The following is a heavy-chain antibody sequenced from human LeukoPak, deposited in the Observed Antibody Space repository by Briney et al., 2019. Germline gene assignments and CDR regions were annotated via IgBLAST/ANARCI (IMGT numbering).Heavy chain of an antibody. CDR2: INTNTGNP. CDR1: GYTFTSYA. D-gene: IGHD2-2*01. V-gene: IGHV7-4-1*02. J-gene: IGHJ6*03. CDR3: ARVSVPSYYYYYMDV. Sequence: ASVKVSCKASGYTFTSYAMNWVRQAPGQGLEWMGWINTNTGNPTYAQGFTGRFVFSLDTSVSTAYLQISSLKAEDTAVYYCARVSVPSYYYYYMDVWGKGTTVTVSS.